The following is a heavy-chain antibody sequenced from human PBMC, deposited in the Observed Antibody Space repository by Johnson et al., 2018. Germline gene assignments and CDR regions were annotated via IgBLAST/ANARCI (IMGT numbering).Heavy chain of an antibody. D-gene: IGHD6-13*01. CDR1: GFTFSSYW. J-gene: IGHJ6*03. Sequence: VQLVQSGGGLVQPGGSLRLSCAASGFTFSSYWMSWVRQAPGKGLEWVANIKQDGSERYYVDSVKGRFTISRDNAKNSLYLQMNSLRAEDTAVYYCSRDRRWYRGINYYYYMDVWGKGTTVTVSS. V-gene: IGHV3-7*01. CDR3: SRDRRWYRGINYYYYMDV. CDR2: IKQDGSER.